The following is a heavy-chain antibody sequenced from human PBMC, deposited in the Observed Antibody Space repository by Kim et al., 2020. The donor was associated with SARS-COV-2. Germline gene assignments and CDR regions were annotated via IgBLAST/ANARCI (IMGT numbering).Heavy chain of an antibody. CDR3: ARDCPYSSSWFTAFDI. CDR2: ISYDGSNK. J-gene: IGHJ3*02. V-gene: IGHV3-30-3*01. Sequence: GGSLRLSCAASGFTFSSYAMQWVRQAPGKGLEWVAVISYDGSNKYYADSVKGRFTISRDNSKNTLYLQMNSLRAEDTAVYYCARDCPYSSSWFTAFDIWGQWTMVTVSS. D-gene: IGHD6-13*01. CDR1: GFTFSSYA.